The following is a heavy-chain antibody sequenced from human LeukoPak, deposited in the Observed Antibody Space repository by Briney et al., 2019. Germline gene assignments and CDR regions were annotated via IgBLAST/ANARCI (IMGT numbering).Heavy chain of an antibody. CDR3: AKDPNIVATIMDY. J-gene: IGHJ4*02. CDR1: GFTFSTYA. D-gene: IGHD5-12*01. V-gene: IGHV3-30*02. CDR2: IRYDGSNK. Sequence: TGGSLRLSCAASGFTFSTYAMSWVRQAPGKGLEWVAFIRYDGSNKYYADSVRGRSTISRDNSKNTLYLQMNSLRAEDTAVYYCAKDPNIVATIMDYWGQGTLVTVSS.